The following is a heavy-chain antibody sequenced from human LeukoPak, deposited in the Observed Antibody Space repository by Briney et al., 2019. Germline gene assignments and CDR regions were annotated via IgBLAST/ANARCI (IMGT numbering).Heavy chain of an antibody. V-gene: IGHV3-43*01. CDR2: ISWDGGST. CDR3: EKIFKWLRLGNGVAY. D-gene: IGHD5-12*01. J-gene: IGHJ4*02. Sequence: GGSLRLSCAASGFTFDDYTMHWVRQAPGKGLEWVSLISWDGGSTYYADSVKGRFTISRDNSKNSLYLQMNSLRTEDTALYSCEKIFKWLRLGNGVAYWGQGPLSPSPQ. CDR1: GFTFDDYT.